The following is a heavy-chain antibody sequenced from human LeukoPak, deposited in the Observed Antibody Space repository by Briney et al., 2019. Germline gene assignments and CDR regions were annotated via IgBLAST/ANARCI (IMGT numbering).Heavy chain of an antibody. CDR3: ARRADYDPYSFDY. CDR2: INSNSGGT. D-gene: IGHD3-22*01. J-gene: IGHJ4*02. V-gene: IGHV1-2*06. CDR1: GYTFTGYY. Sequence: GASVKVSCKASGYTFTGYYMHWVRQAPGQGLEWMGQINSNSGGTNYAQKFQGRVTMTRDTSISTAYMELSRLRSDDTAVCYCARRADYDPYSFDYWGQGTLVTVSS.